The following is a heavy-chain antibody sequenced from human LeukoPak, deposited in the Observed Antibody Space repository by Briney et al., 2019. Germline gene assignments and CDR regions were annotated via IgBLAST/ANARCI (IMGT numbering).Heavy chain of an antibody. Sequence: ASVKVSCKASGYTFTGYYMHWVRQAPGQGLEWMGWINPNSGDTNYAQKFQGWVTMTRDTSISTAYMELSRLRSDDTAAYYCARGASGSFLLDVWGKGTTVTVSS. CDR2: INPNSGDT. D-gene: IGHD3-10*01. CDR3: ARGASGSFLLDV. V-gene: IGHV1-2*04. J-gene: IGHJ6*04. CDR1: GYTFTGYY.